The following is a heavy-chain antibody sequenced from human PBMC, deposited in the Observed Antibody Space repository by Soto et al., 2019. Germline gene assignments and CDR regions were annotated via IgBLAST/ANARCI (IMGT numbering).Heavy chain of an antibody. V-gene: IGHV4-31*03. J-gene: IGHJ4*02. D-gene: IGHD3-3*01. CDR3: ARGLRFLEWLPTDY. CDR1: GGSISSGGYY. Sequence: QVQLQESGPGLVKPSQTLSLTCTVSGGSISSGGYYWSWIRQHPGKGLEWIGYIYYSGSTYYNPSLKGRVTISVDPSKNQFSLKLSSVTAADTAVYYCARGLRFLEWLPTDYWGQGTLVTVSS. CDR2: IYYSGST.